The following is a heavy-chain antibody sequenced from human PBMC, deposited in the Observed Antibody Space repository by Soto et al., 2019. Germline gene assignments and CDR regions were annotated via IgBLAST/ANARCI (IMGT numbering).Heavy chain of an antibody. CDR1: GFTFSSYS. Sequence: PGGSLRLSCAASGFTFSSYSTNWVRQAPGKGLEWVSSISSSSSYIYYADSVKGRFNISRDNAKNSLYMQMNRLRAEDTAVYYCARDSRSGTTSIPNSFAPWGQGTLVSVAS. V-gene: IGHV3-21*01. J-gene: IGHJ5*02. CDR2: ISSSSSYI. D-gene: IGHD1-7*01. CDR3: ARDSRSGTTSIPNSFAP.